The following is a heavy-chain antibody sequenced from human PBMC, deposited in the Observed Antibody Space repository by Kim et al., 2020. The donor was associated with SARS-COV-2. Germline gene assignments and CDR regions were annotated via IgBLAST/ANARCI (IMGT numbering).Heavy chain of an antibody. V-gene: IGHV3-9*01. D-gene: IGHD3-9*01. CDR3: AKDITARGDDILTGYSL. J-gene: IGHJ4*02. Sequence: VKGRFSSSRDNAKNSLYLQMNSMRAEDTALYYCAKDITARGDDILTGYSLWGQGTLVTVSS.